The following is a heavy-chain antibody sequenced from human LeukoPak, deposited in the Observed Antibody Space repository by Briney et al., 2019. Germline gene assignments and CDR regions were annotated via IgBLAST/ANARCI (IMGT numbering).Heavy chain of an antibody. CDR3: ASRVAGTGGLDY. J-gene: IGHJ4*02. CDR1: GYTFTSYY. Sequence: ASVKVSCEASGYTFTSYYMHWVRQAPGQGLGWMGIINPSGGSTSYAQKFQGRVTMTRDTSTSTVYMELSSLRSEDTAVYYCASRVAGTGGLDYWGQGTLVTVSS. V-gene: IGHV1-46*01. CDR2: INPSGGST. D-gene: IGHD6-19*01.